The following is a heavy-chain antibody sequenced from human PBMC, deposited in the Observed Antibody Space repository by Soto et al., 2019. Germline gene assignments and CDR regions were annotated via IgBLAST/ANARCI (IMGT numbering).Heavy chain of an antibody. Sequence: SETLSLTCTVSGGSVSSYYWSWIRQPPGKGLEWIGYIYYSGSTNYNPSLKSRVTISVDTSKNQFSLKLSSVTAADTAVYYCARDASYDFWSGYSSFDPWGQGTLVTVSS. V-gene: IGHV4-59*02. CDR2: IYYSGST. J-gene: IGHJ5*02. CDR3: ARDASYDFWSGYSSFDP. CDR1: GGSVSSYY. D-gene: IGHD3-3*01.